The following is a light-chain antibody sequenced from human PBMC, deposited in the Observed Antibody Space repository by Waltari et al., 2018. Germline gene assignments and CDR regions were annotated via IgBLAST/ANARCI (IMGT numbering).Light chain of an antibody. V-gene: IGKV3-20*01. CDR2: GAS. Sequence: IMLTQSPGTLSLSPGERATLSCRASQSISRYLAWYQQKPGQAPRLLINGASTRATGISDRFSGSGSGTDFSLTISGLGPEDTAVYYCQHHFRLPATFGQGTKVEIK. CDR3: QHHFRLPAT. CDR1: QSISRY. J-gene: IGKJ1*01.